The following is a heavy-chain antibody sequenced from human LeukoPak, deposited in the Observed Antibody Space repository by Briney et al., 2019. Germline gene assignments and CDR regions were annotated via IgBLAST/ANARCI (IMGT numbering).Heavy chain of an antibody. Sequence: ASVTVSCKVSGYTLTLLSMHWVRQAPGKGLEWMGGFDPEDGETIYAQKSQGRVTMTEDTSTDTAYMELSSLRSEDTAVYYCATPRGLRRDYAFDIWGQGTMVTVSS. CDR1: GYTLTLLS. CDR3: ATPRGLRRDYAFDI. V-gene: IGHV1-24*01. CDR2: FDPEDGET. D-gene: IGHD5-12*01. J-gene: IGHJ3*02.